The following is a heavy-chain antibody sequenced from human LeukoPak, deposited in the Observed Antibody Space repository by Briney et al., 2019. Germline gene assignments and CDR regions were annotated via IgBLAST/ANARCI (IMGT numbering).Heavy chain of an antibody. V-gene: IGHV4-59*01. Sequence: SETLSLTCTVSGGSISSYYWSWIRQPPGKRLEWIGYIYYSGSTNYNPSLRSRVTISVDTSKNQFSLKLSSVTAADTAVYYCARMYGDYSWFDPWGQGTLVTVSS. J-gene: IGHJ5*02. CDR3: ARMYGDYSWFDP. CDR2: IYYSGST. CDR1: GGSISSYY. D-gene: IGHD4-17*01.